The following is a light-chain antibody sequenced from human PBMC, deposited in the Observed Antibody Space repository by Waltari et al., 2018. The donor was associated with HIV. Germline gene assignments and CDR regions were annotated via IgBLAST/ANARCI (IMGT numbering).Light chain of an antibody. CDR3: SSYTTSNTWV. V-gene: IGLV2-14*03. J-gene: IGLJ3*02. CDR2: DVT. Sequence: QSALTQLAPIPCPPAQPIPLPSTGTRSNVGGYNHASWYQQHPARSPKPLIYDVTNRPSGVTNLFSGSKSANTASLTISGLQAEDEADYFCSSYTTSNTWVFGGGTKLTVL. CDR1: RSNVGGYNH.